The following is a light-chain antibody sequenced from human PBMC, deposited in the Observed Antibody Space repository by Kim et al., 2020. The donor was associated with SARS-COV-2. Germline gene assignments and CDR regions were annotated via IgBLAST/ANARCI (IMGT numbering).Light chain of an antibody. CDR2: GTS. V-gene: IGKV3-20*01. CDR3: QQYDTSPWT. J-gene: IGKJ1*01. CDR1: QSISSGY. Sequence: EIVLTQSPGTLSLSPGERATLSCRASQSISSGYFAWYQHKPGQAPRLLIYGTSSRATGIPDRFSGSGSGTDFTLTISRLEPADFAVYYCQQYDTSPWTFGQGTKVDIK.